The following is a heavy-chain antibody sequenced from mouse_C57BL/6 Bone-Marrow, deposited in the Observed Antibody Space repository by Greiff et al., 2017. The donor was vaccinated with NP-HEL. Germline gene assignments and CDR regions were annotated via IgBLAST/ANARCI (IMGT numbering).Heavy chain of an antibody. V-gene: IGHV5-6*02. CDR2: ISSGGSYT. Sequence: EVNLVDSGGDLVKPGGSLKLSCAASGFTFSSYGMSWVRQTPDKRLEWVATISSGGSYTYYPDSVKGRFTISRDNAKNTLYLQMSSLKSEDTAMYYCARRRYFDVWGTGTTVTVSS. J-gene: IGHJ1*03. CDR3: ARRRYFDV. CDR1: GFTFSSYG.